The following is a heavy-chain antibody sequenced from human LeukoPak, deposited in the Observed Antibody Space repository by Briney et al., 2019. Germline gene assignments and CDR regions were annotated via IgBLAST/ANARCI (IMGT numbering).Heavy chain of an antibody. CDR1: GFTFSSYG. V-gene: IGHV3-33*06. D-gene: IGHD5-12*01. J-gene: IGHJ4*02. CDR2: IWYDGSNK. CDR3: AKDKEDIVAMIGVFDY. Sequence: GRPLRLSCAASGFTFSSYGMHWVRQAPGKGLEWVAVIWYDGSNKYYADSVKGRFTISRDNSKNTLYLQMNSLRAEDTAVYYRAKDKEDIVAMIGVFDYWGQGTLVTVSS.